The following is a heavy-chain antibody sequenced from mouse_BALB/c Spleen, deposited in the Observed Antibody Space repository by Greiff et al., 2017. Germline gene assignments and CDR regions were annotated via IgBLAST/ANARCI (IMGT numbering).Heavy chain of an antibody. V-gene: IGHV5-4*02. CDR2: ISDGGSYT. CDR3: AREEVFAY. D-gene: IGHD2-14*01. J-gene: IGHJ3*01. Sequence: EVHLVESGGGLVKPGGSLKLSCAASGFTFSDYYMYWVRQTPEKRLEWVATISDGGSYTYYPDSVKGRFTISRDNAKNNLYLQMSSLKSEDTAMYYCAREEVFAYWGQGTLVTVSA. CDR1: GFTFSDYY.